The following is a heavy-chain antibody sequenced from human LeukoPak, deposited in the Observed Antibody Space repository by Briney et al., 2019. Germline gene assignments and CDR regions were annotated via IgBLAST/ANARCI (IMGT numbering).Heavy chain of an antibody. Sequence: GGSLRLSCAASGFTFSVYSVTWVRQAPGKGLEWVSYISGSSSTIYYADSVKGRFTISKDNAKNSLYLQMKSLRAEDTAVYYCARDSRGTPTYYFDYWGQGTLVTVSS. V-gene: IGHV3-48*01. CDR1: GFTFSVYS. CDR3: ARDSRGTPTYYFDY. J-gene: IGHJ4*02. CDR2: ISGSSSTI. D-gene: IGHD2-15*01.